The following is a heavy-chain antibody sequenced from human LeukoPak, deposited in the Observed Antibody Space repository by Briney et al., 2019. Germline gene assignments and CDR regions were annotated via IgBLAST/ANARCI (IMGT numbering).Heavy chain of an antibody. J-gene: IGHJ4*02. CDR3: ARVLVFRGVIRLGGAGY. V-gene: IGHV1-46*01. D-gene: IGHD3-10*01. CDR2: INPSGGST. Sequence: ASVKVSCKASGYTFTSYYMHWVRQAPGQGLEWMGIINPSGGSTSYAQKFQGRVTMTRDTSTSTVYMELSSLRSEDTAVYYCARVLVFRGVIRLGGAGYWGQGTLVTVSS. CDR1: GYTFTSYY.